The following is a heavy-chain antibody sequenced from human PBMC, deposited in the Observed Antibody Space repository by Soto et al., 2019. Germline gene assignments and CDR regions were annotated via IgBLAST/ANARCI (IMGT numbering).Heavy chain of an antibody. D-gene: IGHD6-13*01. V-gene: IGHV1-18*01. J-gene: IGHJ5*02. CDR3: VRVGGPNSSSWWNWFDP. Sequence: QVQLVQSGAEVKKPGASVKVSCKASGYTFTSYGISWVRQAPGQGLEWMGWISAYNGNTNYAQKLQGRVTMTTDTSTRTAYMELRSLRSDDTAVYYCVRVGGPNSSSWWNWFDPWGQGTLVTVSS. CDR2: ISAYNGNT. CDR1: GYTFTSYG.